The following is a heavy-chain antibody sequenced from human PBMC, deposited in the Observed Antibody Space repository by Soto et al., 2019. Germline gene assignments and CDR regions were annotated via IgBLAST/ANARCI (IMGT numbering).Heavy chain of an antibody. J-gene: IGHJ4*02. CDR2: IHHSGRT. D-gene: IGHD5-12*01. CDR1: GGSFSSYY. CDR3: ARSGFAALPDY. Sequence: QVQLQQWGAGLLKPSETLSLTCAFYGGSFSSYYWSWIRQPPGKGLECIGEIHHSGRTNYNASLKSRVTMSVDTSKNQLSLKVSSVTAADTAVYYCARSGFAALPDYWGQGTLVTVSS. V-gene: IGHV4-34*01.